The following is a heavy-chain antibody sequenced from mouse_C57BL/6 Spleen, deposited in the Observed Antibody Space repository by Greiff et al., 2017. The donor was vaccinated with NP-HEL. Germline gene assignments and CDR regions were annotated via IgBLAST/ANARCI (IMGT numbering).Heavy chain of an antibody. Sequence: QVHVKQSGPELVKPGASVKISCKASGYAFSSSWMNWVKQRPGKGLEWIGRIYPGDGDTNYNGKFKGKATLTADKSSSTAYMQLSSLTSEDSAVYFCAREEISHGTGFAYWGQGTLVTVSA. J-gene: IGHJ3*01. CDR1: GYAFSSSW. V-gene: IGHV1-82*01. CDR3: AREEISHGTGFAY. CDR2: IYPGDGDT. D-gene: IGHD1-1*01.